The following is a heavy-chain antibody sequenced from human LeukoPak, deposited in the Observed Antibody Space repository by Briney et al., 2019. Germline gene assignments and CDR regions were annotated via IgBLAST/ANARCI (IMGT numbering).Heavy chain of an antibody. Sequence: SETLSLTCTVSGGSIGSSSYYWNWIRQPPGKGLEWIGYIYYSRSTNYNPSLKSRLTISVDTSKNQFSLKLSSVTAADTAVYYCARAGGYVPYFDYWGQGTLVTVSS. D-gene: IGHD5-12*01. J-gene: IGHJ4*02. CDR2: IYYSRST. V-gene: IGHV4-61*01. CDR3: ARAGGYVPYFDY. CDR1: GGSIGSSSYY.